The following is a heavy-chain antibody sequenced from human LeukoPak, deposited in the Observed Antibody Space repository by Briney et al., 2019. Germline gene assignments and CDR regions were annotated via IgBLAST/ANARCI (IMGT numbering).Heavy chain of an antibody. J-gene: IGHJ4*02. V-gene: IGHV4-34*01. CDR1: GGSFSGYY. CDR2: INHSGST. CDR3: ARVEVVAATHAIDY. D-gene: IGHD2-15*01. Sequence: SETLSLTCAVYGGSFSGYYWSWIRQPPGKGLEWIGEINHSGSTNYNPSLKSRVTISVDTSKNQFSLKLSSVTAADTAVYYCARVEVVAATHAIDYWGQGTLVTVSS.